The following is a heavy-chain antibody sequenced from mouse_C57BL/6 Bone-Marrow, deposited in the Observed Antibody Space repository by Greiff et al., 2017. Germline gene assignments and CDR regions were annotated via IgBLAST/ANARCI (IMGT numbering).Heavy chain of an antibody. CDR2: ISSGSSTI. CDR3: ARPGGNQEPWFAY. J-gene: IGHJ3*01. V-gene: IGHV5-17*01. D-gene: IGHD2-1*01. CDR1: GFTFSDYG. Sequence: DVMLVESGGGLVKPGGSLKLSCAASGFTFSDYGMHWVRQAPEKGLEWVAYISSGSSTIYYADTVKGRFTISRDNAKNTLFLQMTSLRSEDTAMYYCARPGGNQEPWFAYWGQGTLVTVSA.